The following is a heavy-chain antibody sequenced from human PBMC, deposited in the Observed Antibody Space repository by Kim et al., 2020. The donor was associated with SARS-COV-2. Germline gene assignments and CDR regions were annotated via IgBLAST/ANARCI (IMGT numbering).Heavy chain of an antibody. D-gene: IGHD2-21*01. Sequence: GGSLRLSCAASGFTFSSYDMSWVRQAPGKGLEWVSTISSSGDTDYSADAVKGRFTTSRDTSKNTLYLLKSSLGADAAAVYYCADAPFVGVSVQRVGSWG. CDR1: GFTFSSYD. CDR3: ADAPFVGVSVQRVGS. CDR2: ISSSGDTD. V-gene: IGHV3-23*01. J-gene: IGHJ5*01.